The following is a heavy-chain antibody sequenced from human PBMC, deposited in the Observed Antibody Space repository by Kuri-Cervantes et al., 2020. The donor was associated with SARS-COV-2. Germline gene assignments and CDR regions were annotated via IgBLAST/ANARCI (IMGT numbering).Heavy chain of an antibody. Sequence: GESLKISCAASGFTFSSYAMHWVRQAPGKGLEWVAVISYDGSNKYYADSVKGRFTISRDNSKNTLYLQMNSLRAEDTAVYYCAKDRTAAAGLKGDYMDVWGKGTTVTVSS. CDR2: ISYDGSNK. D-gene: IGHD6-13*01. CDR1: GFTFSSYA. V-gene: IGHV3-30-3*01. J-gene: IGHJ6*03. CDR3: AKDRTAAAGLKGDYMDV.